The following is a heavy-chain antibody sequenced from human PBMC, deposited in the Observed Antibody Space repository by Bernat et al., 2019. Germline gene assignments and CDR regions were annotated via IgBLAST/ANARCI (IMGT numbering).Heavy chain of an antibody. Sequence: QITLKESGPTLVKSTQTLTLTCTFSGFSLSTSGVGVAWIRQPPGKALEWLAVIYWDDDKRYSPSLRSRLTISKDTSRNQVVLTMTNMDPADTATYYCAHRGILSGSWDSGRLDLWGQGTLVTVSS. CDR1: GFSLSTSGVG. V-gene: IGHV2-5*02. CDR3: AHRGILSGSWDSGRLDL. D-gene: IGHD6-13*01. CDR2: IYWDDDK. J-gene: IGHJ5*02.